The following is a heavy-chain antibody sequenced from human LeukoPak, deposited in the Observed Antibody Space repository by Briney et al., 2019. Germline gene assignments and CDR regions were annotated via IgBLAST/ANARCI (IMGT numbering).Heavy chain of an antibody. CDR2: ISYDGSNK. Sequence: GGSLRLSCAASGFTFSSYAMHWVRQAPGKGLEWVAVISYDGSNKYYADSVKGRFTISRDNSKNTLYLQMNSLRAEDTAVYYCAVALAADAFDIWGQGTMVTVSS. D-gene: IGHD6-13*01. CDR3: AVALAADAFDI. V-gene: IGHV3-30-3*01. CDR1: GFTFSSYA. J-gene: IGHJ3*02.